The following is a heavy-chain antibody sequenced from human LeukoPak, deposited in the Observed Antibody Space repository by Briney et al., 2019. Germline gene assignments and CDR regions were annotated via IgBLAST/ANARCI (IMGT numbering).Heavy chain of an antibody. Sequence: QPGRSLRLSCEASGFTFDDFAMHWLRQVPGKGLDWVAGISWNSGSIGYGDSVKGRFIISRDNAKNSLYLQMNSLRVEDTGLCYCAKVWYSGSAPPPHYHFYMDVWGKGTTVIVS. CDR3: AKVWYSGSAPPPHYHFYMDV. CDR1: GFTFDDFA. CDR2: ISWNSGSI. D-gene: IGHD1-26*01. V-gene: IGHV3-9*01. J-gene: IGHJ6*03.